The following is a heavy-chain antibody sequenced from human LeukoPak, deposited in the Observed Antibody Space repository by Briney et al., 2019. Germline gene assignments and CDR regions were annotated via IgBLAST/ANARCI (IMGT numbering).Heavy chain of an antibody. Sequence: GGSLRLSCAASGFTFSSYWMHWVRQAPGKGLVWVSRINSDGSSTSYADSVKGRFTISRDNAKNTLYLQMNSLRAEDTAVYYCARLEYCGGDCRWGVFDYWGQGTLVTVSS. CDR3: ARLEYCGGDCRWGVFDY. D-gene: IGHD2-21*02. CDR1: GFTFSSYW. V-gene: IGHV3-74*01. J-gene: IGHJ4*02. CDR2: INSDGSST.